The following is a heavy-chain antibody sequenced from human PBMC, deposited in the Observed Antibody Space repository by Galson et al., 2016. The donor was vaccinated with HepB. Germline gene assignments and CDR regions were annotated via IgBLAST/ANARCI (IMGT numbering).Heavy chain of an antibody. Sequence: SLRLSCAASGFIFSSYAMHWVRQAPGQGLEWVSGLSGSGGNTYYAHSVKGRFTTSRDNSKNTPYLQMNSLSAEDTAVYYCAKDWGVFTTTHFDYWGQGILGIVSS. CDR2: LSGSGGNT. J-gene: IGHJ4*02. CDR1: GFIFSSYA. V-gene: IGHV3-23*01. D-gene: IGHD5/OR15-5a*01. CDR3: AKDWGVFTTTHFDY.